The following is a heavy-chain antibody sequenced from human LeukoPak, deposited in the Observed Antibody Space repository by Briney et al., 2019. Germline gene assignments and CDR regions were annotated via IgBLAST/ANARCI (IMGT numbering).Heavy chain of an antibody. CDR3: ARDRGAPGEYYYYYYYMDV. CDR2: INRNSGGT. D-gene: IGHD3-10*01. V-gene: IGHV1-2*02. J-gene: IGHJ6*03. Sequence: GASVKVSCKASGNTFTGYYMHWVRQAPGQGLEWMGWINRNSGGTNYAQKFQGRVTTTRDTSISTAYMELSRLRSDDTAVYYCARDRGAPGEYYYYYYYMDVWGKGTTVTVSS. CDR1: GNTFTGYY.